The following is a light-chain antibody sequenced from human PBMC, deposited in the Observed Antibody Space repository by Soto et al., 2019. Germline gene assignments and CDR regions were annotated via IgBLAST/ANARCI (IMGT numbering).Light chain of an antibody. J-gene: IGLJ2*01. CDR1: SGHSSYA. CDR2: LNSDGSH. V-gene: IGLV4-69*01. Sequence: QPVLTQSPSASASLGASVKLTCTLSSGHSSYAIAWHQQQPEKGPRYLMKLNSDGSHSKGDGIPDRFSGSSSGAERYLTISSLQSEDEADYYCQTWGASKGVVFGGGTKLTVL. CDR3: QTWGASKGVV.